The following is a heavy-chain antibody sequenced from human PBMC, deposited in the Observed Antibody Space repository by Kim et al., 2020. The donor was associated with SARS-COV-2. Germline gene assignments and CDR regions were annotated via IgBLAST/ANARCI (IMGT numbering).Heavy chain of an antibody. Sequence: SETLSLTCAVYGGSFSGYYWSWIRQPPGKGLEWIGEINHSGSTNYNPSLKSRVTISVDTSKNQFSLTLSSVTAADTAVYYCARGLKSPYYYYGIDVWGQG. J-gene: IGHJ6*02. CDR3: ARGLKSPYYYYGIDV. CDR1: GGSFSGYY. V-gene: IGHV4-34*01. CDR2: INHSGST.